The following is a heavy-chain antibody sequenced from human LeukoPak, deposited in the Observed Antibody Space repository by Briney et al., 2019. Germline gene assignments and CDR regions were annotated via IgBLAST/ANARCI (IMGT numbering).Heavy chain of an antibody. V-gene: IGHV6-1*01. CDR3: ARTTVTPAGFDY. D-gene: IGHD4-17*01. J-gene: IGHJ4*02. CDR1: GDNVSSNSAA. Sequence: QTLTLTCATSGDNVSSNSAAWGCIRPAPWLDLDWVRRTYYRSKWYTDYAVSVKSRFTITPDTTKNQFSLQLNSLTPEDTAVYYCARTTVTPAGFDYWGQGTQVTVSS. CDR2: TYYRSKWYT.